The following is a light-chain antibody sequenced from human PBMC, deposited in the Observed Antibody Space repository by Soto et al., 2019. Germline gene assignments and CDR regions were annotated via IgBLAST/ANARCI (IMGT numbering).Light chain of an antibody. Sequence: DIQLTQSPYFLSASVGDRDTITCRASQGIGSYLAWYQQKPGKAPKLLISGASTLQSGVPSRFSGSGSGTEFTLTISSLQPEDFATYSCQQLHSWGVTFGGGTKVEIK. CDR2: GAS. CDR1: QGIGSY. J-gene: IGKJ4*01. V-gene: IGKV1-9*01. CDR3: QQLHSWGVT.